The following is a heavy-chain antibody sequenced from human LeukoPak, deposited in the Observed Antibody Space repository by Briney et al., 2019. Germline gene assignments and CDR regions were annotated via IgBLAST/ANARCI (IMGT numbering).Heavy chain of an antibody. CDR1: GFTFSNAW. Sequence: GGSLRLSCAASGFTFSNAWMSWVRQAPGKGLEWVGRIKSKTDGGTTDYAAPVKGRFTISRDDSKNTLYLQMNSLKTEDTVGYYCTTDFSSTSWHSPTDYWGQGTLVTVSS. CDR3: TTDFSSTSWHSPTDY. V-gene: IGHV3-15*01. J-gene: IGHJ4*02. D-gene: IGHD2-2*01. CDR2: IKSKTDGGTT.